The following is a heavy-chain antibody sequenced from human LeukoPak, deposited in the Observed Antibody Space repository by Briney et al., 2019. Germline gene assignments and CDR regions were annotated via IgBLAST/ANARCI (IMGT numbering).Heavy chain of an antibody. Sequence: GGSLRLSCAASGFTFSSYWMSWVRQAPGKGLEWVANIKQDGSEKYYVDSVKGRFTISRDNAKNSLYLQMSSLRAEDTAVYYCARRAGAYSHPYDYWGQGTLVTVSS. CDR3: ARRAGAYSHPYDY. CDR2: IKQDGSEK. J-gene: IGHJ4*02. D-gene: IGHD4/OR15-4a*01. CDR1: GFTFSSYW. V-gene: IGHV3-7*01.